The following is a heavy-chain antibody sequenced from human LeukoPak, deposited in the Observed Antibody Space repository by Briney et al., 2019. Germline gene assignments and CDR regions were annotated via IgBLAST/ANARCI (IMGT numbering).Heavy chain of an antibody. Sequence: GGSLRLSCAASGFTFSSYEMNWVRQAPGKGLEWVTFIRYDGSEKYYADSVKGRFSISRDNSKNTLYLQMNSLRPEDTAVYYCVKGWDYCIDVWGKGTTVTISS. CDR1: GFTFSSYE. CDR2: IRYDGSEK. V-gene: IGHV3-30*02. D-gene: IGHD1-26*01. J-gene: IGHJ6*03. CDR3: VKGWDYCIDV.